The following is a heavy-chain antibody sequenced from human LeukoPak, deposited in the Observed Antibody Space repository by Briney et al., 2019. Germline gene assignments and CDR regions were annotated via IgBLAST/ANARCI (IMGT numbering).Heavy chain of an antibody. CDR3: ASSQLAYDAFDI. CDR1: GGSISSGSYY. V-gene: IGHV4-61*02. D-gene: IGHD6-13*01. J-gene: IGHJ3*02. CDR2: IYTSGST. Sequence: PSETLSLTCTVSGGSISSGSYYWSWIRQPAGKGLEWIGRIYTSGSTNYNPSLKSRVTISVDTSKNQFSLKLSSVTAADTAVYYCASSQLAYDAFDIWGQGTMVTVSS.